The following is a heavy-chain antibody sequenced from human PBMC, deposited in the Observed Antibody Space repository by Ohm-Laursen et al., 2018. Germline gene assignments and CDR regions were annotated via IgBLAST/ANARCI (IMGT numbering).Heavy chain of an antibody. V-gene: IGHV4-38-2*01. CDR3: AKNGDFDY. D-gene: IGHD4-17*01. CDR1: GYSISSGYY. J-gene: IGHJ4*02. Sequence: SETLSLTCAVSGYSISSGYYWGWIRQPPGKGLEWIGSIYLSGSTYYNPSLKSRVTISLDTSKNHFPLKLSSVTAADTAVYYCAKNGDFDYWGQGTLVTVSS. CDR2: IYLSGST.